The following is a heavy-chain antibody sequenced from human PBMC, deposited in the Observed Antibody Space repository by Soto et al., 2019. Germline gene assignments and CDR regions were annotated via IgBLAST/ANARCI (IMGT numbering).Heavy chain of an antibody. CDR1: GGTFSSLG. J-gene: IGHJ4*02. CDR2: IIPISGRT. V-gene: IGHV1-69*01. Sequence: QVQLVQSGAEVKRPGSSVKVSCEASGGTFSSLGFTWVRQAPGQGLEWMGGIIPISGRTTFAPKFLGRVTITAVDSTRTIYMELTALTSDDTAIYYCATRGTQGRWLEFADYWGQGTLVTVSS. CDR3: ATRGTQGRWLEFADY. D-gene: IGHD5-12*01.